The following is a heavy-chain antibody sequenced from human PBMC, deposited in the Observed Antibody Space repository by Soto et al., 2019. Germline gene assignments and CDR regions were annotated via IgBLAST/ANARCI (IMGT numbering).Heavy chain of an antibody. CDR3: ARGKRGSSWYRGEEKYYYYGMDV. Sequence: KPSETLSLTCTAYGESFTGYYWSWIRQPPGKGLEWIGEIHHSGSTNYNPSLNSRVSFSIDTSKRQFSLKWRSVTAADTAVYYCARGKRGSSWYRGEEKYYYYGMDVWGQGTPVTVSS. D-gene: IGHD6-13*01. CDR2: IHHSGST. V-gene: IGHV4-34*01. J-gene: IGHJ6*02. CDR1: GESFTGYY.